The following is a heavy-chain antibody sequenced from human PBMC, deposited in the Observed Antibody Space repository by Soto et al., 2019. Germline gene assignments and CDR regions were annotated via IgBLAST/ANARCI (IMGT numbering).Heavy chain of an antibody. CDR3: AALTYSLSSYYYYGMDV. CDR2: IVVGSGNT. V-gene: IGHV1-58*01. CDR1: GFTFTSSA. D-gene: IGHD5-18*01. J-gene: IGHJ6*02. Sequence: SVKVSCKASGFTFTSSAVQWVRQARGQRLEWIGWIVVGSGNTNYAQKFQERVTITRDMSTSTAYMELSSLGSEDTAVYYCAALTYSLSSYYYYGMDVWGQGTTVTVSS.